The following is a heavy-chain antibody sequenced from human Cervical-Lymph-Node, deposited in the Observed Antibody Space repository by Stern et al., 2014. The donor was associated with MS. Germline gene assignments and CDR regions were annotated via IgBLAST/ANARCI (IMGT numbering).Heavy chain of an antibody. Sequence: QVQLQQWGPGLLKPSQTLSLTCTVSGVSISSAGHYWSWIRQHPGKGLEWIGFIQYRGAAHYSPSIGNRVTISVDVSKNQFSLSLTSVTAADTAVYYCARHDGYEKFWGQGTLVTVSS. V-gene: IGHV4-31*03. CDR3: ARHDGYEKF. J-gene: IGHJ4*02. CDR2: IQYRGAA. D-gene: IGHD5-12*01. CDR1: GVSISSAGHY.